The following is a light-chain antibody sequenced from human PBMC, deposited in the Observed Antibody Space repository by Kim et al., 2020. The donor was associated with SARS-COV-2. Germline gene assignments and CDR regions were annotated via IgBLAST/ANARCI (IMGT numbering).Light chain of an antibody. CDR3: QQANSLPLT. V-gene: IGKV1-12*01. J-gene: IGKJ4*01. Sequence: ESVETRLTTACRVSQSTSSGLAWYQKNPGKAPKLLIYANSSLQSGVPSRLSGSGSGTDFTLTIRSLQLENFETYYCQQANSLPLTFGGGTKVDIK. CDR2: ANS. CDR1: QSTSSG.